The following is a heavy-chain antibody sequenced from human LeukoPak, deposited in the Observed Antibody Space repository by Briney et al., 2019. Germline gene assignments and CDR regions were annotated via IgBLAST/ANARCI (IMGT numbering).Heavy chain of an antibody. Sequence: GRSLRLSCAASGFTFDDFAMHWVRQAPGKGLEWVSGLNWNSAATGYADSVKGRFTISRDNAKNSLYLQMNSLRAEDTAVYYCASRGLRGSSGYYPYYFDYWGQGTLVTVSS. CDR1: GFTFDDFA. CDR3: ASRGLRGSSGYYPYYFDY. V-gene: IGHV3-9*01. J-gene: IGHJ4*02. CDR2: LNWNSAAT. D-gene: IGHD3-22*01.